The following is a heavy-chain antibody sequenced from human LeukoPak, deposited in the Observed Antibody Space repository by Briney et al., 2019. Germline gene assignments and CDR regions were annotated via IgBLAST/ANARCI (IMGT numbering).Heavy chain of an antibody. Sequence: GASVKVSCKASGYTFTSYGISWVRQAPGQGLEWMGWISAYNGNTNYAQKLQGRVTMTTDTSTSTAYMELRSLRSDDTAVYYCAREMGVYDSSGYYSAEYFQHWGQGTLVTVSS. D-gene: IGHD3-22*01. CDR2: ISAYNGNT. CDR1: GYTFTSYG. CDR3: AREMGVYDSSGYYSAEYFQH. J-gene: IGHJ1*01. V-gene: IGHV1-18*01.